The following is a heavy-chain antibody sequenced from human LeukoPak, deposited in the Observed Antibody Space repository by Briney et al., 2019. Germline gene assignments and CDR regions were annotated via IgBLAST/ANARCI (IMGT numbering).Heavy chain of an antibody. CDR2: IIPIFGTA. J-gene: IGHJ3*02. D-gene: IGHD1-26*01. V-gene: IGHV1-69*13. CDR1: GGTFSSYA. CDR3: AGNGGSYSLSAFDI. Sequence: GASVTVSCKASGGTFSSYAISWVRQAPGQGLEWMGGIIPIFGTANYAQKFQGRVTITADESTSTAYMELSSLRSEDTAVYYCAGNGGSYSLSAFDIWGQGTMVTVSS.